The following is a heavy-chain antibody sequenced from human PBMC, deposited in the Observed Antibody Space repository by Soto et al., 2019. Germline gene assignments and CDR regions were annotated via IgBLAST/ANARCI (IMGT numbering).Heavy chain of an antibody. Sequence: QVQLVLSGAEEKKPGSSVMVSCKTSGGTFSSYASSWVRQAPGQGLEWMGGIIPIFGTANYAQKFQGRVTITADESTSTASMELSSLRSEDTAVYYSARDRDNSGSYYHYWGQGTLVTVSS. V-gene: IGHV1-69*01. D-gene: IGHD1-26*01. CDR2: IIPIFGTA. CDR3: ARDRDNSGSYYHY. CDR1: GGTFSSYA. J-gene: IGHJ4*02.